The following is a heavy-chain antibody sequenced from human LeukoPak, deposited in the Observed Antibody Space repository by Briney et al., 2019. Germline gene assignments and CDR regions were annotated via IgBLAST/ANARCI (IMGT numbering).Heavy chain of an antibody. Sequence: ASVKVSCKASGYTFTSYGISWVRQAPGQGLEWMGWISAYNGNTNYAQKLQGRVTMTTNTSTSTAYMELRRLRSDDTAVYSWARDPGGRGIAVAGLGGYWGQGTLVTVSS. V-gene: IGHV1-18*01. D-gene: IGHD6-19*01. CDR1: GYTFTSYG. CDR2: ISAYNGNT. J-gene: IGHJ4*02. CDR3: ARDPGGRGIAVAGLGGY.